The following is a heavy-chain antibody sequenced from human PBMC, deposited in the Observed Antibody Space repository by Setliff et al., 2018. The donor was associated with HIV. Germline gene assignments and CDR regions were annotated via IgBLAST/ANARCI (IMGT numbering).Heavy chain of an antibody. CDR2: IRSKAYGGTT. CDR1: GFTFGDFA. J-gene: IGHJ6*02. V-gene: IGHV3-49*04. Sequence: PGGSLRLSCTASGFTFGDFAMSWVRQAPGKGLEWVGFIRSKAYGGTTEYAASVKGRFTISRDNAKNSLYLQMNSLRAEDTAVYYCAREGYYDILTASLLYYYHGMDVWGQGTTVTVSS. D-gene: IGHD3-9*01. CDR3: AREGYYDILTASLLYYYHGMDV.